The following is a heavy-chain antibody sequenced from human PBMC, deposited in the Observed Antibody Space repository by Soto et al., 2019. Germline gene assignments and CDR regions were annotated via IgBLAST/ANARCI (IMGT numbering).Heavy chain of an antibody. V-gene: IGHV3-33*01. J-gene: IGHJ6*02. CDR1: GLTLSSYG. Sequence: RLCSAASGLTLSSYGMHGVRKAPGKGLEWVAVIWYDGSNKYYADSVKGRFTTSRDNSKNTLYLQMNSLRAEDTAVYYCAREPTIAAAGTIYYHGMDVWGQGTTVTVSS. CDR2: IWYDGSNK. D-gene: IGHD6-13*01. CDR3: AREPTIAAAGTIYYHGMDV.